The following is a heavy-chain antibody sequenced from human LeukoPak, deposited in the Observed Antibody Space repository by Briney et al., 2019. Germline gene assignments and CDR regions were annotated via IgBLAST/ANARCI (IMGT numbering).Heavy chain of an antibody. J-gene: IGHJ4*02. Sequence: PGGSLRLSCAASGFTFGSCAMNLVRQAPGKGLEWVSAISSSSDYTFYADSVKGRFTISRDNSKNTLYLQMNSLRAEDTAVYYCGKGGSGWGNYAYWGQGTLVTVSS. CDR3: GKGGSGWGNYAY. D-gene: IGHD6-19*01. CDR1: GFTFGSCA. V-gene: IGHV3-23*01. CDR2: ISSSSDYT.